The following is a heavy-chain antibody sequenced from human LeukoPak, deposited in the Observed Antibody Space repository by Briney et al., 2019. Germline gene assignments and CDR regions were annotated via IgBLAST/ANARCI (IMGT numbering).Heavy chain of an antibody. Sequence: GGSLRLSCAASGFTFSSYSMNWVRQAPGKGLEWVSSISSSSSYIYYADSVKGRFTISRDNAKNSLYLQMNSLRAEDTAVYYCARIRITGTTYYYYYMDVWGKGTTVTVSS. V-gene: IGHV3-21*01. CDR3: ARIRITGTTYYYYYMDV. CDR2: ISSSSSYI. J-gene: IGHJ6*03. D-gene: IGHD1-7*01. CDR1: GFTFSSYS.